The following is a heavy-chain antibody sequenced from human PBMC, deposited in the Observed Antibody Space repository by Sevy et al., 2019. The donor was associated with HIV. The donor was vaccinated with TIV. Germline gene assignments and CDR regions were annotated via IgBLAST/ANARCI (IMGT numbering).Heavy chain of an antibody. D-gene: IGHD2-21*02. CDR1: GYSFSSFW. CDR3: ARGPLVTPDDWFDR. J-gene: IGHJ5*02. V-gene: IGHV5-51*01. Sequence: GESLKISCRGSGYSFSSFWIGWVRQMPGKGLEYMGIIYPGSSDTRYSPSFQGQVTISVDKSISTAYLQWSSLKASDSALYYCARGPLVTPDDWFDRWGQGTLVTVSS. CDR2: IYPGSSDT.